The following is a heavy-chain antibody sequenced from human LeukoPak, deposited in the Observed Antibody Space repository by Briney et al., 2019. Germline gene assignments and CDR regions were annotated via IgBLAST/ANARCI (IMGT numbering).Heavy chain of an antibody. Sequence: PGGSLRLSCAASGFTFSSYGMHWVRRAPGKGLEWVAVIWFDGSNKYYADSVKGRFTISRDNSKNTLYLQMNSLRAEDTAVYYCAKSGHDYGDYRKYNWFDPWGQGTLVTVSS. CDR1: GFTFSSYG. J-gene: IGHJ5*02. D-gene: IGHD4-17*01. CDR2: IWFDGSNK. V-gene: IGHV3-33*06. CDR3: AKSGHDYGDYRKYNWFDP.